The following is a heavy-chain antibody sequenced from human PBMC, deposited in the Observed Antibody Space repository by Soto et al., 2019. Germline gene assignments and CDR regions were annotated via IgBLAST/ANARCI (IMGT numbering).Heavy chain of an antibody. D-gene: IGHD1-1*01. CDR1: GYSFTSYW. Sequence: GESLEISCQGPGYSFTSYWIGWVRQMPGKGLEWMGIIYPADSDTRYSPSFQGQVTISADNSISTAYLQPNSLKASNTAMYYCAKSTGMKLHPFEVWGRGTLVTVSS. J-gene: IGHJ2*01. CDR2: IYPADSDT. V-gene: IGHV5-51*01. CDR3: AKSTGMKLHPFEV.